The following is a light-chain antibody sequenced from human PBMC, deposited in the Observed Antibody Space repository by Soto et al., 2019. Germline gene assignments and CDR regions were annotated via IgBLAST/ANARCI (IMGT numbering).Light chain of an antibody. CDR2: AAS. Sequence: DIQMTQSPSSLSASVGDRVTITCRASQSIYSSLNWYHQKPGKALKLLIYAASNLQSGVPSRFSGSGSGTDFTLSISSLQPEDFATYYCQQSYSAPYTFGQGTKLEI. CDR3: QQSYSAPYT. V-gene: IGKV1-39*01. CDR1: QSIYSS. J-gene: IGKJ2*01.